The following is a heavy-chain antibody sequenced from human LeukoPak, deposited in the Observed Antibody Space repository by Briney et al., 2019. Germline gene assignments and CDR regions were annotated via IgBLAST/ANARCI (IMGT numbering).Heavy chain of an antibody. J-gene: IGHJ6*02. V-gene: IGHV4-34*01. D-gene: IGHD2-2*01. CDR1: GGSISSYY. CDR2: INHSGST. CDR3: ARGTRTYCSSTSCRYYYGMDV. Sequence: SETLSLTCTVSGGSISSYYWSWTRQPPGKGLEWIGEINHSGSTNYNPSLKSRVTISVDTSKNQFSLKLSSVTAADTAVYYCARGTRTYCSSTSCRYYYGMDVWGQGTTVTVSS.